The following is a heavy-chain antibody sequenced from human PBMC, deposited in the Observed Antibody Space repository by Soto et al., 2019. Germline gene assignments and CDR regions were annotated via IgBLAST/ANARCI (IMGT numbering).Heavy chain of an antibody. J-gene: IGHJ6*02. CDR1: GGTFSSYA. CDR2: LIPIFATA. Sequence: QVQLVQAGAEVKKPGSSVKVSCKASGGTFSSYAISWVRQAPGQVLEWMGWLIPIFATATYAQKFQGRVTITADESTSTAYMKLSSVRCVDTAVYSCARAFEYRSSLHGSYGMDVWGQGTTVTVSS. CDR3: ARAFEYRSSLHGSYGMDV. D-gene: IGHD6-6*01. V-gene: IGHV1-69*12.